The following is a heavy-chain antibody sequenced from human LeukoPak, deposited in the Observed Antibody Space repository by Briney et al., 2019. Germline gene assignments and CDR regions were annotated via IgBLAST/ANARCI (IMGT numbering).Heavy chain of an antibody. V-gene: IGHV4-39*01. CDR1: GGSISSSSYY. Sequence: SETLSLTCTVSGGSISSSSYYWGWIRQPPGKGLEWIGSIYYSGSTYYNPSLKSRVTISVDTSKNQFSPKLSSVTAADTAVYYCARLSPTAAAGGYWGQGTLVTVSS. CDR2: IYYSGST. D-gene: IGHD6-13*01. J-gene: IGHJ4*02. CDR3: ARLSPTAAAGGY.